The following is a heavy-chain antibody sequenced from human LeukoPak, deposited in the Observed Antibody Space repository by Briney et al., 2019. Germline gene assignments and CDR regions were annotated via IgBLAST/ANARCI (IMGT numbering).Heavy chain of an antibody. CDR3: ARLGSTSSPPWGAFDL. V-gene: IGHV4-30-4*08. Sequence: SETLSLTCTVSGGSVSSGDYYWTWIRQPPGKGLEFIGYIRNRGTPFYNPSLSSRVSISVDTSQTQFSLKLRSVTAADTAVYYCARLGSTSSPPWGAFDLWGQGTMVTVSS. J-gene: IGHJ3*01. CDR1: GGSVSSGDYY. D-gene: IGHD6-6*01. CDR2: IRNRGTP.